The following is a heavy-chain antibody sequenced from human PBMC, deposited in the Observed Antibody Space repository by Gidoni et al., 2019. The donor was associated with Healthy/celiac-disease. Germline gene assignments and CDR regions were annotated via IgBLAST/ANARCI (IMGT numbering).Heavy chain of an antibody. CDR2: IWYDGSNK. J-gene: IGHJ3*02. CDR1: GFTFSSYG. D-gene: IGHD6-19*01. Sequence: VQPGRSLRLPCAASGFTFSSYGMHWVRQAPGKGLEWVAVIWYDGSNKYYADSVKGRFTISRDNSKNTLYLQMNSLRAEDTAVYYCARDGPKYSSGWYVGAGAFDIWGQGTMVTVSS. V-gene: IGHV3-33*01. CDR3: ARDGPKYSSGWYVGAGAFDI.